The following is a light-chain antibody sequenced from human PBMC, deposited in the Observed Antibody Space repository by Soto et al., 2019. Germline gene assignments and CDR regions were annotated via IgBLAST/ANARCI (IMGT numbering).Light chain of an antibody. J-gene: IGLJ2*01. CDR3: SSYTTSNTFVL. CDR2: EVT. V-gene: IGLV2-18*02. Sequence: QSALTQPPSVSGSPGQSVTISCAGTSSDVGRYNRVSWYQQPPGAAPKLMIYEVTNRPAGVPDRFAGSKSGNTASLTISGLQAEYEADYYGSSYTTSNTFVLFGGGTKLTVL. CDR1: SSDVGRYNR.